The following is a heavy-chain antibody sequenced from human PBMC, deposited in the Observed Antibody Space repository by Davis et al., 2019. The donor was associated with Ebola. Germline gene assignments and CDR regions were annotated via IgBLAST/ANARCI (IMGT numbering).Heavy chain of an antibody. CDR2: ISYDGSNK. D-gene: IGHD3-3*01. Sequence: SCKASGFTFSSYAMHWVRQAPGKGLEWVAVISYDGSNKYYADSVKGRFTISRDNSKNTLYLQMNSLRAEDTAVYYCARVGFRDYDFWSGPLTYWGQGTLVTVSS. CDR1: GFTFSSYA. V-gene: IGHV3-30-3*01. J-gene: IGHJ4*02. CDR3: ARVGFRDYDFWSGPLTY.